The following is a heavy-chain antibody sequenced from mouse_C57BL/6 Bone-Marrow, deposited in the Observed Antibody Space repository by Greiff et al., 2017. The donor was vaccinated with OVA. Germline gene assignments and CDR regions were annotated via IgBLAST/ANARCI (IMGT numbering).Heavy chain of an antibody. CDR1: GFTFSDYG. D-gene: IGHD1-1*01. V-gene: IGHV5-15*01. CDR3: ARKGDYYGSSYWYFDV. J-gene: IGHJ1*03. CDR2: ISNLAYSI. Sequence: EVQLQESGGGLVQPGGSLKLSCAASGFTFSDYGMAWVRQAPRKGPEWVAFISNLAYSIYYADTVTGRFTISRANAKNTLYLEMSSLRSEDTAMYYCARKGDYYGSSYWYFDVWGTGTTVTVSS.